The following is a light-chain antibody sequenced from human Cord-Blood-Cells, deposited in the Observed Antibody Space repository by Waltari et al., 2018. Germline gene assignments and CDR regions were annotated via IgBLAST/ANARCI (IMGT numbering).Light chain of an antibody. CDR1: QGISSY. CDR3: QQLNSYPIT. J-gene: IGKJ5*01. CDR2: AAS. Sequence: DIQLTQSPFFLSASVGDRVPIPCRASQGISSYLAWYQQKLGKAPKLLIYAASTLQSGVPSRFSGSGSGTEFTLTISSLQPEDFATYYCQQLNSYPITFGQGTRLEIK. V-gene: IGKV1-9*01.